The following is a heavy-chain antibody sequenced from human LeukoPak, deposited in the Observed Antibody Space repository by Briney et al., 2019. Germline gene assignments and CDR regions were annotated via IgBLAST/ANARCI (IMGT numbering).Heavy chain of an antibody. J-gene: IGHJ4*02. V-gene: IGHV4-59*01. CDR1: GGSISSYY. D-gene: IGHD3-10*01. CDR2: IYNSGST. Sequence: SETLSLTCTVSGGSISSYYWNWIRQPPGKGLEWIGYIYNSGSTNNNPSLKSRVTISVDTSKRQFSLKLSSVTAADTAVYYCARETPYGSGSYPFDYWGQGILVTVSS. CDR3: ARETPYGSGSYPFDY.